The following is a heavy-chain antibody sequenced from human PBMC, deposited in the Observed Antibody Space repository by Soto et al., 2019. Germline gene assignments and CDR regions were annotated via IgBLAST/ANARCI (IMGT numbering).Heavy chain of an antibody. D-gene: IGHD2-2*02. CDR2: INAGNGNT. CDR1: GYTFTSYA. Sequence: ASVKVSCKASGYTFTSYAMHWVRQAPGRRLEWMGWINAGNGNTKYSQKFQGRVTITRDTSASTAYMELSSLRSEDTAVYYCARTSVVVVPAAILAYWGQGTLVTVSS. V-gene: IGHV1-3*01. CDR3: ARTSVVVVPAAILAY. J-gene: IGHJ4*02.